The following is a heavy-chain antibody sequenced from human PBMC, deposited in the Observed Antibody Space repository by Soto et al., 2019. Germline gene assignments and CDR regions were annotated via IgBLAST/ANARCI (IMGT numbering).Heavy chain of an antibody. D-gene: IGHD3-22*01. CDR2: IDWDDDK. CDR3: ARIKRSHRYDSREFDY. CDR1: GFSLSTSGMC. Sequence: GSGPTLVNPTQTLTLTCTFSGFSLSTSGMCVSWIRQPPGKALEWLALIDWDDDKYYSTSLKTRLTISKDTSKNQVVLTMTNMDPVDTATYYFARIKRSHRYDSREFDYWGQGTLVTVSS. V-gene: IGHV2-70*01. J-gene: IGHJ4*02.